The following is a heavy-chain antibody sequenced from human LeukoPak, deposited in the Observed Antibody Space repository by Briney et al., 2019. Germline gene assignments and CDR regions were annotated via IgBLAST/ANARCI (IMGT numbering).Heavy chain of an antibody. Sequence: PGGSLRLSCAASGRYWMHWVRQAPGKGRVWGSHINSDGSWTSYADSVKGRFTISKDNAKNTVYLQMSNLRVEDTAVYYCVSFYETYWGRGPLVTVSS. V-gene: IGHV3-74*01. CDR2: INSDGSWT. D-gene: IGHD2/OR15-2a*01. CDR1: GRYW. CDR3: VSFYETY. J-gene: IGHJ4*02.